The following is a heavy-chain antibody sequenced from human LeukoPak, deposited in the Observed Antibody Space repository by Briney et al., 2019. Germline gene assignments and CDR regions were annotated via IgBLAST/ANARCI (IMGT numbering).Heavy chain of an antibody. CDR1: GFTFNTYN. CDR3: ARDREATGDYFDY. V-gene: IGHV3-21*01. Sequence: PGGSLRLSCAASGFTFNTYNMNWVRQAPAKGLEWASSISGSSTYKYYADSVKGRFTISRDNAKNSLYLQMNSLRAEDTAVYYCARDREATGDYFDYWGQGTLVTVSS. J-gene: IGHJ4*02. D-gene: IGHD1-14*01. CDR2: ISGSSTYK.